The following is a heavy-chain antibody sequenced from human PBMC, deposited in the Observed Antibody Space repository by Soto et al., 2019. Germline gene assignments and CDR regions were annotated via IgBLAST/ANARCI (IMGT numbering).Heavy chain of an antibody. V-gene: IGHV3-15*01. J-gene: IGHJ5*02. CDR2: IKSKTDGATT. CDR1: GFTITNAW. D-gene: IGHD1-7*01. Sequence: QLAESGGGLVKPGGSLRLSCVASGFTITNAWMSWVRQAPGKGLEWVGRIKSKTDGATTNYAAPVKGRFTISRDYSKNMLYLQMNSLKTEDTAVYYCTTELELRYWFDPWGQGTLVTVSS. CDR3: TTELELRYWFDP.